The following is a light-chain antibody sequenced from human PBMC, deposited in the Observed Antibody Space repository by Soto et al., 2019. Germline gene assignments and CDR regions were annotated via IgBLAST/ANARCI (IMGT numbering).Light chain of an antibody. CDR3: QQDYNLPPT. CDR1: QSVSSSY. CDR2: GAS. J-gene: IGKJ4*01. V-gene: IGKV3D-7*01. Sequence: SCRASQSVSSSYLTWYQQKPGQAPRLLIYGASTRATGIPARFSGSGSGTDFTLTISSLQPEDFAVYYCQQDYNLPPTFGGGTKVDIK.